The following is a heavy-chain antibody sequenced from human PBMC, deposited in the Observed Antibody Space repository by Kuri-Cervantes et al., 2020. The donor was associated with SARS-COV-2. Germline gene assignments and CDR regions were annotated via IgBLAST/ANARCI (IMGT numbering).Heavy chain of an antibody. J-gene: IGHJ6*03. D-gene: IGHD1-1*01. CDR2: IYSSGST. V-gene: IGHV4-4*07. CDR1: GASITDYY. CDR3: ASSNLTTASDYYMNV. Sequence: GSLRLSCTVSGASITDYYWTWIRQPAGQGLEWIGRIYSSGSTNYNPSLKSRVTMSTDTSTNQFSLRLTSVSAADTAVYYCASSNLTTASDYYMNVWGKGTTVTVSS.